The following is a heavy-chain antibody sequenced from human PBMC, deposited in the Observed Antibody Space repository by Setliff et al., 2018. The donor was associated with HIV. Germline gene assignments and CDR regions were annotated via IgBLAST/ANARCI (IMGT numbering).Heavy chain of an antibody. V-gene: IGHV4-39*01. J-gene: IGHJ4*02. CDR1: GGSMSSSGPGYY. CDR2: VYYRGRT. CDR3: ARSQPDTIFGVVTFDC. Sequence: ASETLSLTCTVSGGSMSSSGPGYYWGWVRQTPGGGLEWIGSVYYRGRTYYNPSLKSRVTISVDTSKNQLSLRLTPMAAADTAMYYCARSQPDTIFGVVTFDCWGQGKMVTVSS. D-gene: IGHD3-3*01.